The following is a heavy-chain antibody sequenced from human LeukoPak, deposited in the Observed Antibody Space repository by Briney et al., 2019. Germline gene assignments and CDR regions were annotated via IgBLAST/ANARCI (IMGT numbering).Heavy chain of an antibody. CDR3: ATGYSSSWYEAFDI. D-gene: IGHD6-13*01. CDR1: GGTFSSYA. J-gene: IGHJ3*02. Sequence: SVKVSCKASGGTFSSYAISWVPQAPGQGLEWMGGIIPIFGTANYAQKFQGRVTITTDESTSTAYMELSSLRSEDTAVYYCATGYSSSWYEAFDIWGQGTMVTVSS. CDR2: IIPIFGTA. V-gene: IGHV1-69*05.